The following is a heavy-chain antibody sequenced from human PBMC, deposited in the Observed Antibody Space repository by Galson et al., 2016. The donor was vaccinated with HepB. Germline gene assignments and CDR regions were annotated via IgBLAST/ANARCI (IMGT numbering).Heavy chain of an antibody. J-gene: IGHJ3*02. V-gene: IGHV1-46*01. CDR1: GYIFTNYY. CDR2: IDPSGGTS. CDR3: AREGTYDRNQIRDAFDI. D-gene: IGHD1-14*01. Sequence: SVKVPCKASGYIFTNYYMHRVRQAPGQGLEWMGIIDPSGGTSSYAQKFQGRVTMTRDTSTNTVYMELSSLRSGDTAVYYCAREGTYDRNQIRDAFDIWGQGTMVTVSS.